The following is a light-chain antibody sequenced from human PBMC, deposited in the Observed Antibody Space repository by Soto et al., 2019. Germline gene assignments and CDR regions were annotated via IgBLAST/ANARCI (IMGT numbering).Light chain of an antibody. CDR2: LGS. CDR3: QQSYSTPRT. Sequence: DIVMTQSPLSLPVTPGEPASISCRSSQSLLHSNGYNYLDWYLQKPGQSPQLLIYLGSHRASGVPDRFSGSGSGTDFTLTISSLQPEDFATYYCQQSYSTPRTFGQGTKLEIK. CDR1: QSLLHSNGYNY. V-gene: IGKV2-28*01. J-gene: IGKJ2*01.